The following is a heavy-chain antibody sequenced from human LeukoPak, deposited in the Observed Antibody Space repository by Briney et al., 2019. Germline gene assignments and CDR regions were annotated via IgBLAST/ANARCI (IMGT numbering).Heavy chain of an antibody. CDR2: ISGSGGST. CDR1: GFTFSTYA. CDR3: ARGRITTGTRAYYYYMDV. J-gene: IGHJ6*03. Sequence: GGSLRLSCAASGFTFSTYAMSWVRQAPGKGLEWVSTISGSGGSTYYADSVKGRFTISRDNSRNTLYLQMNSLRAEDTAVYYCARGRITTGTRAYYYYMDVWGKGTTVTVSS. V-gene: IGHV3-23*01. D-gene: IGHD1-1*01.